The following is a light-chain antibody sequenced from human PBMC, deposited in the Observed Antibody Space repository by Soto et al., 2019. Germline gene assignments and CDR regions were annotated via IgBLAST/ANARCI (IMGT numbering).Light chain of an antibody. J-gene: IGKJ5*01. Sequence: EIVLTQSPGTLSLSPGETATLSCRASQSVSSNNLAWYHQKPGQTPRLHIYGASSRATGIPDRFSGSGSGTDFTLTISRLEPEDFAVYYCQQYDNSITFGPGTRLEIE. V-gene: IGKV3-20*01. CDR1: QSVSSNN. CDR2: GAS. CDR3: QQYDNSIT.